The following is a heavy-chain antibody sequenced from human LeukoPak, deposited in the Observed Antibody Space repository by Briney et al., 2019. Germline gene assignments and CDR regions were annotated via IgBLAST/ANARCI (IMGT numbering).Heavy chain of an antibody. CDR1: GFTFSTYS. CDR2: ISSSSIYI. J-gene: IGHJ3*02. V-gene: IGHV3-21*04. D-gene: IGHD2-8*01. Sequence: SGGSLRLSCAASGFTFSTYSMNWVRQAPGKGLEWVSSISSSSIYIYYADSVKGRFTISRDNAKNSLYLQMNSLRAADTAVYYCARGMYGQDDAFDIWGQGTMVTVSS. CDR3: ARGMYGQDDAFDI.